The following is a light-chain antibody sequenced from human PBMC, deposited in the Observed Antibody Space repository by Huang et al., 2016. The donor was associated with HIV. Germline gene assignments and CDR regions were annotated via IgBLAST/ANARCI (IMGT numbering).Light chain of an antibody. CDR3: QQYYSTPPT. V-gene: IGKV4-1*01. CDR1: QSVLYSSKNKNY. Sequence: DIVMTQSPDSLAVSLGERATINCKSSQSVLYSSKNKNYLAWYQQKPGQPPQLLIYWASARESGVPARFSGSGYGTDFTLTISSLQAEDVAVYYCQQYYSTPPTFGQGTKVEIK. CDR2: WAS. J-gene: IGKJ1*01.